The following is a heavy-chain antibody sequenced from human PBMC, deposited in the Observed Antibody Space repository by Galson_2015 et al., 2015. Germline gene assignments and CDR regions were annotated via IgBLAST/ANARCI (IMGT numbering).Heavy chain of an antibody. CDR3: AREPSMITFGGVIAAGHY. Sequence: SVKVSCKASGGTFGSYAISWVRQAPGQGLEWMGGIIPIFGTANYAQKFQGRVTITADESTSTAYMELSSLRSEDTAVYYCAREPSMITFGGVIAAGHYWGQGTLVTVSS. J-gene: IGHJ4*02. CDR1: GGTFGSYA. D-gene: IGHD3-16*02. V-gene: IGHV1-69*13. CDR2: IIPIFGTA.